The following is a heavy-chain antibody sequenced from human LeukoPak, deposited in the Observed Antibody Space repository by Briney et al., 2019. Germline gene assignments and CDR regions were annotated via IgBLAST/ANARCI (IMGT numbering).Heavy chain of an antibody. V-gene: IGHV4-39*07. CDR1: YGSISNLSYY. CDR3: ARNTYQQWLDPDRDY. J-gene: IGHJ4*02. D-gene: IGHD6-19*01. CDR2: IYYSGSA. Sequence: PSETLSLTCTVSYGSISNLSYYWGWVRQPPGKGLEWIGSIYYSGSAFYNPSLKSRVTISVDTSKNQFSLKLTSVTAADTAVYYCARNTYQQWLDPDRDYWGQGTRVTVSS.